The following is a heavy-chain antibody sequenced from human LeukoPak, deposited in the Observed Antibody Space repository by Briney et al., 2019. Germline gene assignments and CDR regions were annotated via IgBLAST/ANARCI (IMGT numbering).Heavy chain of an antibody. D-gene: IGHD3-16*02. CDR2: IKPNSGDT. V-gene: IGHV1-2*02. J-gene: IGHJ5*02. Sequence: ASVKVSCKASGYTFTGYYMHWVRQAPGQGHEWMGWIKPNSGDTNSAQKFQDRVTVTRDTSISTAYMELSRLRSDDTAVYYCAPYDYVWGSFRPWGQGTLVTVSS. CDR1: GYTFTGYY. CDR3: APYDYVWGSFRP.